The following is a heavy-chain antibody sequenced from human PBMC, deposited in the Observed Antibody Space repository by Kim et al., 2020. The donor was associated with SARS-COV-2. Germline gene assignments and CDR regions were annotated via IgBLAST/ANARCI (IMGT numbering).Heavy chain of an antibody. J-gene: IGHJ4*02. V-gene: IGHV4-59*01. Sequence: TSNPPPKVRVTISVDTSKNQFSLKLTSLTAADTAMYYCARISTRWSPFDYWGQGTLVTVSS. D-gene: IGHD2-2*01. CDR3: ARISTRWSPFDY.